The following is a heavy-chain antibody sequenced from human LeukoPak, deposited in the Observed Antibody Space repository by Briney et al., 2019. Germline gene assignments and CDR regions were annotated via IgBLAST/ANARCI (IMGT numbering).Heavy chain of an antibody. CDR2: VNPNSGDT. CDR1: GYTFTTYY. Sequence: ASVKVSCKASGYTFTTYYIHWVRQAPGQGLEWMGCVNPNSGDTNYAQKFQGSVTMTRDTSISTVYMELSRLRSDDTAMYYCARASGSYWWFDSWGQGTLVTVSS. CDR3: ARASGSYWWFDS. J-gene: IGHJ5*01. V-gene: IGHV1-2*02. D-gene: IGHD1-26*01.